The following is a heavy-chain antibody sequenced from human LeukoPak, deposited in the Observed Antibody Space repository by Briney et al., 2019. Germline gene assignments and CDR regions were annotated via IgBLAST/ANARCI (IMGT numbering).Heavy chain of an antibody. CDR2: IYTSGST. Sequence: PSQTLSLTCTVSGGSISSGSYYWSWIRQPAGKGLEWIGRIYTSGSTNYNPSLKSRGTISVDTSKNQFSLKLSSVAAADKAVYYCARERGPYSSSSGEDYWGQGTLVTVSS. J-gene: IGHJ4*02. D-gene: IGHD6-6*01. V-gene: IGHV4-61*02. CDR1: GGSISSGSYY. CDR3: ARERGPYSSSSGEDY.